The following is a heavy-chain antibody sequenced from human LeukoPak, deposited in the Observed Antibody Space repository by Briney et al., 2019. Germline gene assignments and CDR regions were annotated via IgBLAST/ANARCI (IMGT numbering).Heavy chain of an antibody. CDR1: GFTFSSYW. D-gene: IGHD3-22*01. J-gene: IGHJ4*02. CDR2: INSDGSST. CDR3: ARVPDYYDSSGSDFDY. V-gene: IGHV3-74*01. Sequence: GGSLRLSCAASGFTFSSYWMHWVRQAPGKGLVWVSRINSDGSSTSYADSVKGRFTISRDNAKNTLCLQMNSLRAEDTAVYYCARVPDYYDSSGSDFDYWGQGTLVTVSS.